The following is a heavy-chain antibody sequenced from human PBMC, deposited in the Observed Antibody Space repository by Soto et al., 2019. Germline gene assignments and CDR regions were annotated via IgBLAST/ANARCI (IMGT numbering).Heavy chain of an antibody. CDR3: ARVRSSGRYNGTFYFDS. CDR2: IIPLFDAT. CDR1: GGTFTTYD. D-gene: IGHD1-26*01. Sequence: QVQLVQSGAEVRKPGSSVKVSCKASGGTFTTYDISWVRQAPGQGLEWMGGIIPLFDATKYAQKLQGIVTITADQSTGTAYMELSSLRSQDTAMYSCARVRSSGRYNGTFYFDSRGPGTLVTVYS. J-gene: IGHJ4*02. V-gene: IGHV1-69*01.